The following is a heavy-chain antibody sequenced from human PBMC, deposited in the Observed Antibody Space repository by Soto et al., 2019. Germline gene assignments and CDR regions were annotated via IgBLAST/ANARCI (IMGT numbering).Heavy chain of an antibody. J-gene: IGHJ6*03. CDR3: ARNFRTPGSGYYMDV. CDR2: IYYSGST. CDR1: GGSISRYY. V-gene: IGHV4-59*01. Sequence: SETLSLTCTVSGGSISRYYWSWIRQPPGKGLEWIGYIYYSGSTNYNPSLKSRVTISVDTSKNQFSLKLSSVTAADTAVYYCARNFRTPGSGYYMDVWGKGTTVTVSS. D-gene: IGHD3-3*01.